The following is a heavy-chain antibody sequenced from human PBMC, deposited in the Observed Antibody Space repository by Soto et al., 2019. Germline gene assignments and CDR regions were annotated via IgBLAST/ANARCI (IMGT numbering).Heavy chain of an antibody. CDR3: ARSPARYCSSTSCYMGLDY. D-gene: IGHD2-2*02. CDR2: IWYDGSTK. J-gene: IGHJ4*02. Sequence: GGSLRLSCAASGFTFSSYGMHWVRQAPGKGLRWVAVIWYDGSTKSYAGSGKGRFPISRDNSKNTLYRQMNSLRDEDTAVYYCARSPARYCSSTSCYMGLDYWGQGTLVTVSS. CDR1: GFTFSSYG. V-gene: IGHV3-33*01.